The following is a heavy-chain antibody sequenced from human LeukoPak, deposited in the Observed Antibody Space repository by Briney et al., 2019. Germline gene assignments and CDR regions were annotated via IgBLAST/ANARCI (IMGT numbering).Heavy chain of an antibody. Sequence: SETLSLTCTVSGGSISSYYWSWIRQPPGKGLEWIGYIYYSGSTNYNPSLKSRVTISVDTSKNQFSLKLSSVTAADTAVYYCARGPDYYGSGSYKGPFDYWGQGTLVTVSS. V-gene: IGHV4-59*01. CDR3: ARGPDYYGSGSYKGPFDY. J-gene: IGHJ4*02. D-gene: IGHD3-10*01. CDR2: IYYSGST. CDR1: GGSISSYY.